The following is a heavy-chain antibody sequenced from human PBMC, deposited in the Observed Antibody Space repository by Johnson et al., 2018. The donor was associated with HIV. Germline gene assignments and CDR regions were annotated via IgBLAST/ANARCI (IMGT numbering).Heavy chain of an antibody. CDR2: ISWNSGSI. Sequence: VQLVESGGGLVQPGRSLRISCAASRFTFDDYAMHWVRQAPGKGLEWVSGISWNSGSIGYVDSVKGRFTISSDNAKNLLYLQMNSLRAEDTAVYYCARGNLGNWWGVDAFDIWGQGTMVTVSS. D-gene: IGHD2-8*02. CDR3: ARGNLGNWWGVDAFDI. J-gene: IGHJ3*02. CDR1: RFTFDDYA. V-gene: IGHV3-9*01.